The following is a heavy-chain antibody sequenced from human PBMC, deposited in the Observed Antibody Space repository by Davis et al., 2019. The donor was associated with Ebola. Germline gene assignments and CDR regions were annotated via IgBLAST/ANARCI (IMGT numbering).Heavy chain of an antibody. V-gene: IGHV1-46*01. D-gene: IGHD3-3*01. CDR2: INPSGGST. Sequence: ASVKVSCKTSGYTFTSYDINWVRQAPGQGLEWMGIINPSGGSTSYAQKFQGRVTMTRDTSTSTVYMELSSLRSEDTAVYYCAITHDFWSGYLYYYYGMDVWGQGTTVTVSS. CDR3: AITHDFWSGYLYYYYGMDV. CDR1: GYTFTSYD. J-gene: IGHJ6*02.